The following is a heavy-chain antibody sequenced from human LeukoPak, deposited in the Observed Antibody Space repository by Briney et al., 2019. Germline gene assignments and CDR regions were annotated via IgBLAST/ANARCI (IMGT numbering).Heavy chain of an antibody. D-gene: IGHD4-17*01. V-gene: IGHV3-48*01. Sequence: GGSLRLSCAASGFTFSSYSMNWVRQAPGKGLEWVSYISSSSSTIYYADSVKGRFTISRGNAKNSLYLQMNSLRADDTAIYYCAKDRSFYGAPWYFDLWGRGTLVTVSS. CDR3: AKDRSFYGAPWYFDL. CDR1: GFTFSSYS. CDR2: ISSSSSTI. J-gene: IGHJ2*01.